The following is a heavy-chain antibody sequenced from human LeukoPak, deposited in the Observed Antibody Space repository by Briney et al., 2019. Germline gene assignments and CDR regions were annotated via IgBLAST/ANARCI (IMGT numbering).Heavy chain of an antibody. Sequence: GGSLRLSXAASGFTFSGSAMHWVRQASGKGLEWVGRIRSKANSYATAYAASVKGRFTISRDDSKNTAYLQMNSLKTEDTAVYYCTRLSLVAIWGQGTLVTVSS. D-gene: IGHD5-12*01. CDR3: TRLSLVAI. CDR2: IRSKANSYAT. CDR1: GFTFSGSA. V-gene: IGHV3-73*01. J-gene: IGHJ4*02.